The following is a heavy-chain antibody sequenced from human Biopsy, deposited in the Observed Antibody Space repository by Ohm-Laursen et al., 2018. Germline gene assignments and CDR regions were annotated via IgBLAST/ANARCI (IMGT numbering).Heavy chain of an antibody. CDR2: LSPEEGET. Sequence: AASVTVSCKVSGLALSELSMHWVRQSPGKGLEWMGGLSPEEGETLYAQKFQGRVTMSEDTSTDTAYMELSSLTSEDTAVYYCAADIIFTLDSWGQGTLVTVSS. CDR3: AADIIFTLDS. J-gene: IGHJ4*02. V-gene: IGHV1-24*01. D-gene: IGHD2/OR15-2a*01. CDR1: GLALSELS.